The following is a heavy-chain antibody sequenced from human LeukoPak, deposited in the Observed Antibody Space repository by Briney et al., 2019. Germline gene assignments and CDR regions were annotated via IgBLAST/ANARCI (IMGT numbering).Heavy chain of an antibody. V-gene: IGHV4-4*07. CDR1: GGSISLYY. Sequence: KSSETLSLTCTVSGGSISLYYWNWIRQPAGKGLEWIGRIFTTGITNYKSSLKSRVTMSVDTSKNQFSLNLTSVTAADTAVYYCARESSGSYYNPLGYMDVWGKGTTVTVSS. CDR3: ARESSGSYYNPLGYMDV. J-gene: IGHJ6*03. CDR2: IFTTGIT. D-gene: IGHD3-10*01.